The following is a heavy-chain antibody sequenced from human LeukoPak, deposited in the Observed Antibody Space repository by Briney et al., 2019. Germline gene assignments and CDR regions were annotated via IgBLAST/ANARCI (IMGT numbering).Heavy chain of an antibody. J-gene: IGHJ4*02. CDR2: VKSKVDGGTS. CDR3: TTLLSERYSDYFDY. Sequence: WIRQPPGKGLEWVGRVKSKVDGGTSDYAAPVKGRFTISRDDSKNTLYLQMNNLKTDDTAVYYCTTLLSERYSDYFDYWGQGTLVTVSS. D-gene: IGHD1-1*01. V-gene: IGHV3-15*01.